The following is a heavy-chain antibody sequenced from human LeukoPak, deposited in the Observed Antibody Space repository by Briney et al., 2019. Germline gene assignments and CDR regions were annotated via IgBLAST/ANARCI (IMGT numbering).Heavy chain of an antibody. Sequence: SQTLSLTCAISGDSVSSNSVAWNWFRQSPSRGLEWLGRTYYTSKWNNDYAEPVQSRIAVNPDTSKNQFSLYLNSVTLEDTAVYYCARQASRRFDPWGQGTLVTVSS. CDR1: GDSVSSNSVA. CDR3: ARQASRRFDP. J-gene: IGHJ5*02. V-gene: IGHV6-1*01. CDR2: TYYTSKWNN.